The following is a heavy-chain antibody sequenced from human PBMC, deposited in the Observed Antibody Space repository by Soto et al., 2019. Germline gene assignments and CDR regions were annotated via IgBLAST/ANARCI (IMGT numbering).Heavy chain of an antibody. CDR2: IIPIFGTA. Sequence: SVKVSCKASGGTFSSYAISWVRQAPGQGLEWMGGIIPIFGTANYTQKFQGRVTITADKSTSTAYMELSSLRSEDTAVYYCARADPQYSSSSYYYYGMDVWGQGTTVTVSS. V-gene: IGHV1-69*06. J-gene: IGHJ6*02. CDR3: ARADPQYSSSSYYYYGMDV. D-gene: IGHD6-6*01. CDR1: GGTFSSYA.